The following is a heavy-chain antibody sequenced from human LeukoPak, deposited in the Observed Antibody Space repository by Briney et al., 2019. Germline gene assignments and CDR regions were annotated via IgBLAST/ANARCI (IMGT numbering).Heavy chain of an antibody. V-gene: IGHV3-21*01. Sequence: GGPLTISCPTSGYTFSSCNINWVRQAPGKEMEWVSSISSSSSYIYYADSVKGRFTISRDNAKNSLYLQMNSLRAEDTAVYYCASSAYSSPIWGQGTLVTVSS. CDR3: ASSAYSSPI. CDR1: GYTFSSCN. CDR2: ISSSSSYI. J-gene: IGHJ4*02. D-gene: IGHD6-13*01.